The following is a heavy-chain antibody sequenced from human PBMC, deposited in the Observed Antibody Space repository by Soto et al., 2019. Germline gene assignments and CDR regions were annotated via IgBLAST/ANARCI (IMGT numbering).Heavy chain of an antibody. CDR2: ISGSGGST. CDR3: VRDDSSGYYPNY. V-gene: IGHV3-23*01. CDR1: GFTFSSYA. J-gene: IGHJ4*02. D-gene: IGHD3-22*01. Sequence: SGGSLRLSCAASGFTFSSYAMSWVRQAPGKGLEWVSAISGSGGSTYYADSVKGRFTISRDNSKSTLYLQMNSLRAEDTAVYYCVRDDSSGYYPNYWGQGTLVTVSS.